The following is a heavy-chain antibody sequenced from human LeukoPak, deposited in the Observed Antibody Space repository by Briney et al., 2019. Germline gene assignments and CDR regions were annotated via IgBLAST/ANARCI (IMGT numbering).Heavy chain of an antibody. V-gene: IGHV3-48*04. CDR3: ARVGGSGSYNYYYYYMDV. CDR2: ISSSGSTI. Sequence: PGGSLRPSCAASGFTFSTHGMHWVRQAPGKGLEWVSYISSSGSTIYYADSVKGRFTISRDNAKNSLYLQMNSLRAEDTAVYYCARVGGSGSYNYYYYYMDVWGKGTTVTISS. CDR1: GFTFSTHG. D-gene: IGHD3-10*01. J-gene: IGHJ6*03.